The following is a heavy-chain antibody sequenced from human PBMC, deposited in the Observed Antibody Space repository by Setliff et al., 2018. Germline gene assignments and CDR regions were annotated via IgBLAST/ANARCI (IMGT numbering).Heavy chain of an antibody. D-gene: IGHD5-12*01. CDR1: GYTFTSYG. V-gene: IGHV1-18*01. CDR2: ISAYNGNT. CDR3: VRGPGPSVVVAMPFDR. Sequence: ASVKVSCKASGYTFTSYGISWLRQAPGQGLEWMGWISAYNGNTNYAQKFQGRVTMTTDTSTTTVYMEVASLRSDDTAVYYCVRGPGPSVVVAMPFDRWGQGTLVTVSS. J-gene: IGHJ4*02.